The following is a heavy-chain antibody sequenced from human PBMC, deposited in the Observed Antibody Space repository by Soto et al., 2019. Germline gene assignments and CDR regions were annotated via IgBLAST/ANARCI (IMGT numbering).Heavy chain of an antibody. CDR3: ASARDYYYYYMDV. J-gene: IGHJ6*03. Sequence: VASVKVSCKASGGTFSSYTISWVRQAPGQGLEWMGRIIPILGIANYAQKFQGRVTITADKSTSTAYMELSSLRSEDTAVYYCASARDYYYYYMDVWGKGTTVTVSS. CDR1: GGTFSSYT. CDR2: IIPILGIA. V-gene: IGHV1-69*02.